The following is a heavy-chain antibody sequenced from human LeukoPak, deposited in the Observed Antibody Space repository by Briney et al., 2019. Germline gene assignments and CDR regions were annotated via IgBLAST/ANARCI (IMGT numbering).Heavy chain of an antibody. CDR2: IYYSGST. D-gene: IGHD1-26*01. V-gene: IGHV4-39*01. CDR1: GDSITRRSDY. Sequence: SETLSLTCTVTGDSITRRSDYWGWVRQPPGKGLEWIGSIYYSGSTYYNPSFKSRVTISVDTSRNQFSLQFYCARNESVLGTTGLNDFFDDWGQGSLVIVSS. CDR3: LNDFFDD. J-gene: IGHJ4*02.